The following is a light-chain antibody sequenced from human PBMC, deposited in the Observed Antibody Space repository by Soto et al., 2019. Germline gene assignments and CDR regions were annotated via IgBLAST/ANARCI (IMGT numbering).Light chain of an antibody. J-gene: IGKJ5*01. CDR3: QQYNNWPHIT. V-gene: IGKV3-15*01. CDR2: GAS. Sequence: EIVMTQSPATLSVSPGERATLSCRASQSXXSNLAWYQQKPGQAPRLLIYGASTXXTAIPARFSGSGSGTEFTLTISSLQSEDFVVYYCQQYNNWPHITFGQGTRLEIK. CDR1: QSXXSN.